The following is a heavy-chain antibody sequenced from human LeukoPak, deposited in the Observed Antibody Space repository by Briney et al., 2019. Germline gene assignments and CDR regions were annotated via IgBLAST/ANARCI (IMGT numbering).Heavy chain of an antibody. CDR1: GGSFSGYY. J-gene: IGHJ5*02. Sequence: PSETLSLTCAVYGGSFSGYYWSWIRQPPGKGLEWIGEINHSGSTNYNPSLKSRVTISVDTSKNQFSLKLSSVTAADTAVYYCASLPIVRRWFDPWGQGTLVTVSS. CDR2: INHSGST. V-gene: IGHV4-34*01. D-gene: IGHD3-22*01. CDR3: ASLPIVRRWFDP.